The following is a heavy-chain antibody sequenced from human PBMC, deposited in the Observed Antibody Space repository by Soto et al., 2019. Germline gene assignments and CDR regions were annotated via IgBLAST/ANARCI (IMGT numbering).Heavy chain of an antibody. V-gene: IGHV1-3*01. Sequence: ASVKVSCTASGYTVTSYGIHWVRQAPGQRLEWMGWLNAANGDTKYSPKFQGRVTITRDTSASTAYMGLSSLRSEDTAVYYCVIMILSATVIDWFDPWGKG. D-gene: IGHD6-13*01. CDR3: VIMILSATVIDWFDP. CDR1: GYTVTSYG. CDR2: LNAANGDT. J-gene: IGHJ5*02.